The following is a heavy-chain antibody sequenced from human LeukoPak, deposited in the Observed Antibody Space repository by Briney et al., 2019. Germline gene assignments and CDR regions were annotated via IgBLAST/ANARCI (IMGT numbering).Heavy chain of an antibody. D-gene: IGHD1/OR15-1a*01. CDR3: ATSESQTRFDY. V-gene: IGHV5-51*01. CDR2: IYPGDSET. CDR1: GYSFTSYW. Sequence: GESLKISCKGSGYSFTSYWIGWVRQMPGKGLEWMGIIYPGDSETRYSPSFQGQVTISADKSTSTAYLQWNSLKASDTAIYYCATSESQTRFDYWGQGTLVTVSS. J-gene: IGHJ4*02.